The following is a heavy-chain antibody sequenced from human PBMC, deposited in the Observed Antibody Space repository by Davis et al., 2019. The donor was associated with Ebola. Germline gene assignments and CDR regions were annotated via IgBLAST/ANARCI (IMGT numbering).Heavy chain of an antibody. CDR2: IIPIFGTA. CDR3: AKDRSVVVTAITPPWFDY. D-gene: IGHD2-21*02. Sequence: SVKVSCKASGGTFSTYAISWVRQAPGQGLEWMGGIIPIFGTANYAQKFQGRVTITADESTSTAYMELSSLRTEDTALYYCAKDRSVVVTAITPPWFDYWGQGTLVTVSS. CDR1: GGTFSTYA. J-gene: IGHJ4*02. V-gene: IGHV1-69*13.